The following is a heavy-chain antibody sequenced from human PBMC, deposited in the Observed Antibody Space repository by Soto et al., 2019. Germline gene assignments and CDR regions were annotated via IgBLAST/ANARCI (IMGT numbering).Heavy chain of an antibody. CDR1: GFTFSSYA. CDR3: FLLGYCSGGSCFVEYAFDI. V-gene: IGHV3-23*01. D-gene: IGHD2-15*01. Sequence: GSLRLSCAASGFTFSSYAMSWVRQAPGKGLEWVSAISGSGGSTYYADSVKGRFTISRDNSKNTLYLQMNSLRAEDTAVYYCFLLGYCSGGSCFVEYAFDIWGQGTMVTVSS. J-gene: IGHJ3*02. CDR2: ISGSGGST.